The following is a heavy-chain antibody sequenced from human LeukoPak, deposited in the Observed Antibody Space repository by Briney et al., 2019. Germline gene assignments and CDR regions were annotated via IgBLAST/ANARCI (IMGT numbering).Heavy chain of an antibody. J-gene: IGHJ4*02. D-gene: IGHD6-13*01. V-gene: IGHV3-48*04. CDR2: ISSSSSTI. Sequence: GGSLRLSCAASGFTFSSYSMNWVRQAPGKGLEWVSYISSSSSTIYYADSVKGRFTISRDNAKNSLYLQMNSQRAEDTAVYYCARAGGVAAAGRYYFDYWGQGTLVTVSS. CDR3: ARAGGVAAAGRYYFDY. CDR1: GFTFSSYS.